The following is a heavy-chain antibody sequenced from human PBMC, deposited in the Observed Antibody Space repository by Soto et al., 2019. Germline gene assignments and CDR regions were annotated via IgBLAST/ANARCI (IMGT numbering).Heavy chain of an antibody. Sequence: PGGSLRLSCAASGFTFSTYWMRWGRQAPGKGLEGVANIKQDGSEKHYVDSVKGRFTISRDNGKNSLYLQMNSLRAEDTAVYFCARDRGVTGGYYYGMDVWGQGTTVTVSS. CDR3: ARDRGVTGGYYYGMDV. V-gene: IGHV3-7*03. D-gene: IGHD3-10*01. J-gene: IGHJ6*02. CDR1: GFTFSTYW. CDR2: IKQDGSEK.